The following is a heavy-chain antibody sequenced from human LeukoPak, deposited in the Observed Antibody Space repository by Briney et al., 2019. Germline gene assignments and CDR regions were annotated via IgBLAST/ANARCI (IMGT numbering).Heavy chain of an antibody. Sequence: GGSLGLSCAASGFTFSSYSMNWVRQAPGKGLEWVSYISSSSSTIYYADSVKGRFTISRDNAKNSLYLQMNSLRAEDTAVYYCARELYGDLDYWGQGTLVTVSS. V-gene: IGHV3-48*01. CDR3: ARELYGDLDY. D-gene: IGHD3-10*01. CDR2: ISSSSSTI. CDR1: GFTFSSYS. J-gene: IGHJ4*02.